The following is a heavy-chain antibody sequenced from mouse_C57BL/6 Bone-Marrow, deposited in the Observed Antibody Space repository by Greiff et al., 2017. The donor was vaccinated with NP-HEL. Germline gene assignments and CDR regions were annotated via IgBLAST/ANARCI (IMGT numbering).Heavy chain of an antibody. CDR3: ARLRRRELAFAY. CDR1: GYTFTSYW. Sequence: QVQLQQPGAELVKPGASVKLSCKASGYTFTSYWMHWVKQRPGQGLEWIGMIHPNSGSTNYNEKFKSKATLTVDKSSSTAYMQLSSLTSEDSAVYYCARLRRRELAFAYWGQGTLVTVSA. J-gene: IGHJ3*01. CDR2: IHPNSGST. V-gene: IGHV1-64*01. D-gene: IGHD1-2*01.